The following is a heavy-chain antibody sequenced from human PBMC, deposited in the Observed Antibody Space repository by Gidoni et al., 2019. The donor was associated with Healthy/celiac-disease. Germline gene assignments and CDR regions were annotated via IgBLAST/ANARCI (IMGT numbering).Heavy chain of an antibody. V-gene: IGHV5-51*03. Sequence: EVQLVQSGAEVKKPGESLKISCKGSGYRFTSYWIGWVRQMPGKGLEWMGIIYPGDSDTRYSPSFQGQVTISADKSISTAYLQWSSLKASDTAMYYCARPAYCGGDCYTHFDYWGQGTLVTVSS. D-gene: IGHD2-21*01. CDR1: GYRFTSYW. CDR2: IYPGDSDT. J-gene: IGHJ4*02. CDR3: ARPAYCGGDCYTHFDY.